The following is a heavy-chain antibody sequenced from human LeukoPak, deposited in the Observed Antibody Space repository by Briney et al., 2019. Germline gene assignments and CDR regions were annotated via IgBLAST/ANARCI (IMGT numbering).Heavy chain of an antibody. V-gene: IGHV3-21*01. Sequence: GGSLRVSCAASGFTFSIYSINWVRQAPGKGLEWVSSISSSSSYIYYADSVKGRFTISRDNAKNPLYLQMNSLGAEDTAVYYCARDTQLLDAFDIWGQGTMVTVSS. J-gene: IGHJ3*02. D-gene: IGHD6-6*01. CDR3: ARDTQLLDAFDI. CDR2: ISSSSSYI. CDR1: GFTFSIYS.